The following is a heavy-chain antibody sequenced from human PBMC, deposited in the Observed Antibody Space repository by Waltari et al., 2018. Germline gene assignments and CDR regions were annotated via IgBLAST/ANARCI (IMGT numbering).Heavy chain of an antibody. J-gene: IGHJ5*02. D-gene: IGHD2-8*01. CDR1: GDTFTHYV. Sequence: QLVQSGAEVKEPGASVKVSGGASGDTFTHYVIHWVRQAPGEGLELIVWINPYTGATKYAQNFQGRVTLTRDSSLSTVYMELTRLGSDDTAMYYCARDVIMGGSQGWFDPWGQGTLVSVSS. CDR3: ARDVIMGGSQGWFDP. CDR2: INPYTGAT. V-gene: IGHV1-2*02.